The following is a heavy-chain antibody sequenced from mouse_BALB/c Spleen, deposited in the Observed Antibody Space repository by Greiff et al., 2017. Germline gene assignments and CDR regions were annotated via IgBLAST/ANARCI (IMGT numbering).Heavy chain of an antibody. V-gene: IGHV2-6-7*01. CDR2: IWGDGST. D-gene: IGHD1-1*01. Sequence: VQLVESGPGLVAPSQSLSITCTVSGFSLTGYGVNWVRQPPGKGLEWLGMIWGDGSTDYNSALKSRLSISKDNSKSQVFLKMNSLQTDDTARYYCARAPYYYGSRGYAMDYWGQGTSVTVSS. CDR1: GFSLTGYG. J-gene: IGHJ4*01. CDR3: ARAPYYYGSRGYAMDY.